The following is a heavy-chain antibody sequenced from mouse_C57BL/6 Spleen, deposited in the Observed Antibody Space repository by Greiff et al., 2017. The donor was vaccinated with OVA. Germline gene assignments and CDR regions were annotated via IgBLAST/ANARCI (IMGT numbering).Heavy chain of an antibody. V-gene: IGHV1-82*01. J-gene: IGHJ2*01. CDR1: GYAFSSSW. Sequence: VQLQQSGPELVKPGASVKISCKASGYAFSSSWMNWVKQRPGKGLEWIGRIYPGDGDTNYNGKFKGKATLTADKSSSTAYMQLSSLTSEDSAVYFCAGGRSLYYFDYWGQGTTLTVSS. CDR2: IYPGDGDT. CDR3: AGGRSLYYFDY.